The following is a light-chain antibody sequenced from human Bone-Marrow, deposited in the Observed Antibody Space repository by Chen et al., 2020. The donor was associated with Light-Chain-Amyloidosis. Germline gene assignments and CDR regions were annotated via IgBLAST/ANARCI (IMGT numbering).Light chain of an antibody. CDR1: DLPTQY. Sequence: SYELPQPPSVSVSPGPTARITCSGDDLPTQYAYWYQQKPGQAPVLVIHRDPERPSGISERFSGSSSGTTATLTNSGVQAEDEADYHCQSADSSGTYEVIFGGGTKLTVL. CDR3: QSADSSGTYEVI. J-gene: IGLJ2*01. V-gene: IGLV3-25*03. CDR2: RDP.